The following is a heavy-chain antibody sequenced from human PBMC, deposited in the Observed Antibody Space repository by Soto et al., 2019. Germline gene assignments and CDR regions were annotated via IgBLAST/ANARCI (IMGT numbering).Heavy chain of an antibody. CDR2: ISYDGSNK. Sequence: GGSLRLSCAASGFTFSSYAMHWVRQAPGKGLEWVAVISYDGSNKYYADSVKGRFTISRDNSKNTLYLQMNSLRAEDTAVYYCAREHIWPSNFDYWGQGTLVTVSS. J-gene: IGHJ4*02. CDR3: AREHIWPSNFDY. V-gene: IGHV3-30-3*01. CDR1: GFTFSSYA. D-gene: IGHD2-21*01.